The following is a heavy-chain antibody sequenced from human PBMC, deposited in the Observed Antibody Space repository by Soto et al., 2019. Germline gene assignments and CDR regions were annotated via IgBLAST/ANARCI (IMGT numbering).Heavy chain of an antibody. Sequence: VRLVESGGGLVQPGGSLRLSCAASGFTYSSYGMSWVRRAPGKGLEWISYIGISSSPTFHADSVKGRFTISRDNAKNSLFLQMNSLRDEDTDVYYCARDYYHSAYYRGQGTLVTVSS. CDR3: ARDYYHSAYY. CDR1: GFTYSSYG. V-gene: IGHV3-48*02. J-gene: IGHJ4*01. D-gene: IGHD3-3*01. CDR2: IGISSSPT.